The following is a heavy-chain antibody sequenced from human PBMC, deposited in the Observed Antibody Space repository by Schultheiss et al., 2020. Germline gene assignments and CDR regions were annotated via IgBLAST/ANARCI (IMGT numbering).Heavy chain of an antibody. D-gene: IGHD3-22*01. CDR2: ISGSGGNT. V-gene: IGHV3-23*01. Sequence: GESLKISCAASGITFSSYAMSWVRQAPGKGLEWVSAISGSGGNTYYTDSVKGRFTISRDNSKDTLYMQMNSLRAEDTAVYYCATNRDYYDTSGYYYEGKYWGQGTLVTVSS. CDR1: GITFSSYA. J-gene: IGHJ4*02. CDR3: ATNRDYYDTSGYYYEGKY.